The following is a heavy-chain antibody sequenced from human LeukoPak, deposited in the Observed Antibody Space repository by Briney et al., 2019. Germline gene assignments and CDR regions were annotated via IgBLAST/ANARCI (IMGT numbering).Heavy chain of an antibody. CDR2: ISSSSSYI. Sequence: GGSLRLSCAASGFTFSSYSMNWVRQALGKGLEWVSSISSSSSYIYYADSVKGRFTISRDNAKNSLYLQMNSLRAEDTAVYYCASNSVGAGDYWGQGTLVTVSS. CDR3: ASNSVGAGDY. CDR1: GFTFSSYS. D-gene: IGHD1-26*01. J-gene: IGHJ4*02. V-gene: IGHV3-21*01.